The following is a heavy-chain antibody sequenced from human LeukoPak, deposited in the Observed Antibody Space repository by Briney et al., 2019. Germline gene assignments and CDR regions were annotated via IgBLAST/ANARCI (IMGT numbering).Heavy chain of an antibody. Sequence: SETLSLTCSVSGDSISNFYWNWIRRPPGKRLEWIGNIHYSGNSNYNPSLQSRVTISIDTSRKQLFLKLSSVTAADTAVYYCALAPNSNWFDFWGRGTLVTVSS. CDR1: GDSISNFY. CDR3: ALAPNSNWFDF. J-gene: IGHJ5*01. V-gene: IGHV4-59*08. CDR2: IHYSGNS. D-gene: IGHD2-8*01.